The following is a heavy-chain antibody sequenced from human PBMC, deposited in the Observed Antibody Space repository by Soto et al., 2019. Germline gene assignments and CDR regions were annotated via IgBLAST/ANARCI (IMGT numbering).Heavy chain of an antibody. CDR3: ARADSSGSKYYGMDV. CDR1: GFTVSSNY. CDR2: IYSGGST. Sequence: EVQLVESGGGLIQPGGSLRLSCAASGFTVSSNYMSWVRQAPGKGLEWVSVIYSGGSTYYADSVKGRFTISRDNSKNTLYLQMNSLRAEDTAVYYCARADSSGSKYYGMDVWGQGTTVTVSS. J-gene: IGHJ6*02. V-gene: IGHV3-53*01. D-gene: IGHD6-19*01.